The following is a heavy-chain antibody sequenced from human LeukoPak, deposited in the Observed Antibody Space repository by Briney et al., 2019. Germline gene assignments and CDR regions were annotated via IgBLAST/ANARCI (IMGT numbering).Heavy chain of an antibody. D-gene: IGHD3-3*01. Sequence: SETLSLTCTVSGGSISSDGYYWIWIPQHPGKGLVWIGYIYYSRSNYYNPSLKSRVTITVDTSKNQFSLKLSSVTAADAAVYYCARRRGNFWSDYYAFDYWGLGTLVTISS. CDR1: GGSISSDGYY. V-gene: IGHV4-31*03. CDR2: IYYSRSN. J-gene: IGHJ4*02. CDR3: ARRRGNFWSDYYAFDY.